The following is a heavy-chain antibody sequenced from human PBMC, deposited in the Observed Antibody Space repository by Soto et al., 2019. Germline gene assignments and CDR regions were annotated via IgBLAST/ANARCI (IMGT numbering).Heavy chain of an antibody. CDR3: ARDRRYCSGTTCYQTYYYFYGMDV. V-gene: IGHV3-30-3*01. CDR2: TSYDGSTN. D-gene: IGHD2-2*01. Sequence: QVQLVESGGGVVQPGGSLRLSCAASEFALSNYAMHWVRQAPGKGLEWVALTSYDGSTNYYADSVKGRFTISRDNSKNPLYLRLNSLRVEDSAVFFCARDRRYCSGTTCYQTYYYFYGMDVWGQGTTVTVS. J-gene: IGHJ6*02. CDR1: EFALSNYA.